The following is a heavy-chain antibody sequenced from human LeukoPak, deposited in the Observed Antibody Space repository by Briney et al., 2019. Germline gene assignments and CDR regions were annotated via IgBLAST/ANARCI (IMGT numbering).Heavy chain of an antibody. V-gene: IGHV1-18*01. CDR2: ISAYNGNT. D-gene: IGHD2-2*01. J-gene: IGHJ5*02. CDR3: ARVPFCSSTSCYLYNWFDP. Sequence: ASVTVSCKASGYTFTSYGISWVRQAPGQGLERLGWISAYNGNTNYAQKLQGRVTMTTDTSTSTAYMELRSLRSDDTAVYYCARVPFCSSTSCYLYNWFDPWGQGTLVTVSS. CDR1: GYTFTSYG.